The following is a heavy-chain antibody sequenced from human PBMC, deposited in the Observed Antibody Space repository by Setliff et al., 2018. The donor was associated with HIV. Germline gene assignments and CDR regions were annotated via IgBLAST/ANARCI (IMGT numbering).Heavy chain of an antibody. CDR3: ARGEQLVDNWFDP. V-gene: IGHV4-39*07. D-gene: IGHD6-13*01. CDR2: IYYTGST. Sequence: SETLSLTCTVSGGSISTSRHYWGWIRQPPGKGLEWIGSIYYTGSTYYNPSLKSRVTISVDTSKNQFSLKLSSVTAADTAVYFCARGEQLVDNWFDPWGQGTLVTVSS. CDR1: GGSISTSRHY. J-gene: IGHJ5*02.